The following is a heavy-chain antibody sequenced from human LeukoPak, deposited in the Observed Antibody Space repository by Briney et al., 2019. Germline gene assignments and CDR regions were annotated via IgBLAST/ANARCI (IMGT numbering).Heavy chain of an antibody. V-gene: IGHV3-13*04. J-gene: IGHJ4*02. Sequence: PGRSLRLSCTASGFTFGDYGMSWVRQATGKGLEWVSVIGTSGDTYYAGSVKGRFTISRENAKNSLYLQMNSLTAGDTAVYFCSRVGSSGWPNYFDSWGQGTLVTVSS. D-gene: IGHD6-19*01. CDR3: SRVGSSGWPNYFDS. CDR2: IGTSGDT. CDR1: GFTFGDYG.